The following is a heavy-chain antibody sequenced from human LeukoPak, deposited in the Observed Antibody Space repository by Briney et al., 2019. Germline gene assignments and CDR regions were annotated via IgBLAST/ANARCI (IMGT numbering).Heavy chain of an antibody. CDR1: GYTFTSYD. J-gene: IGHJ4*02. Sequence: ASVKVSCKASGYTFTSYDINWVRQATGQGLEWMGWMNPNSGNTGYAQKFQGRVTMTRKTSISKAYMELSSLRSEDTAVYYCARALVVTRAPSRASKYYFDYWGQGTLVTVSS. D-gene: IGHD4-23*01. CDR2: MNPNSGNT. V-gene: IGHV1-8*01. CDR3: ARALVVTRAPSRASKYYFDY.